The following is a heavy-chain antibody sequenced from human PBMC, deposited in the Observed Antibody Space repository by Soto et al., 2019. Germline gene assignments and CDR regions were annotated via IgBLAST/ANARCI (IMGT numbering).Heavy chain of an antibody. CDR2: INPSGGST. V-gene: IGHV1-46*03. J-gene: IGHJ3*02. CDR1: GYTFTSYY. Sequence: ASVKVSCQASGYTFTSYYMHWVRQAPGQGLEWMGIINPSGGSTSYAQKFQGRVTMTRDTSTSTVYMELSSLRSEDTAVYYCARMEHLGELSLFPDAFDIWGQGTMVTVSS. D-gene: IGHD3-16*02. CDR3: ARMEHLGELSLFPDAFDI.